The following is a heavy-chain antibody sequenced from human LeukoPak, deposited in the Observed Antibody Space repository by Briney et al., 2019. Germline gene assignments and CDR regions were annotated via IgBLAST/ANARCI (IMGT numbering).Heavy chain of an antibody. J-gene: IGHJ5*02. CDR2: INPSGGST. CDR3: ARDELRCSGGSCYLPS. Sequence: ASVKVSCKASGYTFTSYYMHWVRQAPGQGLEWMGIINPSGGSTSYAQKFQGRVTMTRDTSTSTVYMELSSLRSEDTAVYYCARDELRCSGGSCYLPSWGQGTLVTVSS. CDR1: GYTFTSYY. D-gene: IGHD2-15*01. V-gene: IGHV1-46*01.